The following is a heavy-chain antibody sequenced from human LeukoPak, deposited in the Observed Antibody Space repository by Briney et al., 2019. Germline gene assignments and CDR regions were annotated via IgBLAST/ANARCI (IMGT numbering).Heavy chain of an antibody. V-gene: IGHV3-9*01. CDR3: AEAVGYCTNGVCYKYFHH. Sequence: GGSLRLSCAASGFNFDDSAIHWVRQAPGKGLEWVSGISWNSVTIAYADSVKGRFTISRDNGKNSLHLQMNSLRADDTALYYCAEAVGYCTNGVCYKYFHHWGQGTLVTVSS. CDR1: GFNFDDSA. J-gene: IGHJ1*01. CDR2: ISWNSVTI. D-gene: IGHD2-8*01.